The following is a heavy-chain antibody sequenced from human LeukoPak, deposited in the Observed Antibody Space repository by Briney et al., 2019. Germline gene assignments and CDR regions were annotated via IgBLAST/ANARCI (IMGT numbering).Heavy chain of an antibody. J-gene: IGHJ4*02. Sequence: GGSLRLSCVASGFTFSGYWMSWVRQAPGTGLEWVANIKQDGGEMFYVDSVKGRFTISRDNAKNSLYLQMNSLRAEDTAVYYCAREDHANYNYWGQGTLVTVSS. CDR2: IKQDGGEM. V-gene: IGHV3-7*01. CDR3: AREDHANYNY. D-gene: IGHD4/OR15-4a*01. CDR1: GFTFSGYW.